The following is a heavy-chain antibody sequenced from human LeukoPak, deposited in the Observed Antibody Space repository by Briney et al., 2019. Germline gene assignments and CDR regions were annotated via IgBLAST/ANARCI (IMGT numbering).Heavy chain of an antibody. V-gene: IGHV1-8*02. Sequence: ASVKVSCKASGYTFTDYYMHWVRQAPGQGLEWMGWMNPNSGNTGYAQKFQGRVTMTRNTSISTAYMELSSLRSEDTAVYYCARRRMVRGVFNWFDPWGQGTLVTVSS. D-gene: IGHD3-10*01. CDR1: GYTFTDYY. J-gene: IGHJ5*02. CDR3: ARRRMVRGVFNWFDP. CDR2: MNPNSGNT.